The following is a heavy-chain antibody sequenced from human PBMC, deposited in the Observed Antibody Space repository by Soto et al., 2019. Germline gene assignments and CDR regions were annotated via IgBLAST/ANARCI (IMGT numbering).Heavy chain of an antibody. CDR1: GDSISSGGYY. CDR2: IYYSGST. J-gene: IGHJ4*02. V-gene: IGHV4-31*03. D-gene: IGHD2-15*01. Sequence: QVQLQESSTGLVKPSQTLSLTCTVSGDSISSGGYYWSWIRQHPGKGLEWIGYIYYSGSTYYNPSLKSRVIISVDTSKNQFSLKLSSVTAADTAVYYCASGSTVAAILFDDWGQGTLVTVSS. CDR3: ASGSTVAAILFDD.